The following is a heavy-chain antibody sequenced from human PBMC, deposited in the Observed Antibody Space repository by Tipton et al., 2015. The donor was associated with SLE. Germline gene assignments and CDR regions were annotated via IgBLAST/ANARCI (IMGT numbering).Heavy chain of an antibody. CDR1: GFTFSSYG. J-gene: IGHJ4*02. CDR2: IRYDGSNK. D-gene: IGHD3-3*01. CDR3: ASLYDFWSGYYPFDY. V-gene: IGHV3-30*02. Sequence: GSLRLSCAASGFTFSSYGMHWVRQAPGKGLEWVAYIRYDGSNKYYADSVKGRFTISRDNSKNTLYLQMNSLRAEDTAVYYCASLYDFWSGYYPFDYWGQGTLVTVSS.